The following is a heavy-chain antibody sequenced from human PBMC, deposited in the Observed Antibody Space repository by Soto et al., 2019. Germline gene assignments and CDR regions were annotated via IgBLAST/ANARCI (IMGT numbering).Heavy chain of an antibody. CDR3: ASLGRVGAKDY. CDR2: IIPILGIA. V-gene: IGHV1-69*02. J-gene: IGHJ4*02. CDR1: GGTFSSYT. Sequence: QVQLVQSGAEVKKPGSSVKVSCKASGGTFSSYTISWVRQAPGQGLEWMGRIIPILGIANYAQKFQGRVTITADKSTSTAYMELSSLRSEDTDVYYCASLGRVGAKDYWGQGTLVTVSS. D-gene: IGHD1-26*01.